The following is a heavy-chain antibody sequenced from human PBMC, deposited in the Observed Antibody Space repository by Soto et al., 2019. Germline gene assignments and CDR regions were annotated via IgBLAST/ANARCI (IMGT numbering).Heavy chain of an antibody. D-gene: IGHD2-2*02. Sequence: ASVKVSCKASGYTFTGYYMHWVRQAPGQGLEWMGWINPNSGGTNYAQKFQGWVTMTRDTSISTAYMELSRLRSDDTAVYYCARGPLTDIVVVPAAIEVGNYYYGMDVWGQGTTVTVSS. J-gene: IGHJ6*02. CDR1: GYTFTGYY. CDR3: ARGPLTDIVVVPAAIEVGNYYYGMDV. CDR2: INPNSGGT. V-gene: IGHV1-2*04.